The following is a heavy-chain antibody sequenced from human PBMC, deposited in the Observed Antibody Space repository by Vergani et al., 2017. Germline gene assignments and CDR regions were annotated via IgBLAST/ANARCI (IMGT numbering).Heavy chain of an antibody. D-gene: IGHD3-16*01. CDR3: AKRECFAGEQIDY. CDR1: GFTFSSYA. CDR2: ISGSGGST. V-gene: IGHV3-23*01. J-gene: IGHJ4*02. Sequence: EVQLLESGGGLVQPGGSLRLSCAASGFTFSSYAMSWVRQAPGKGLEWVSAISGSGGSTYYADSVKGRFTISRDNTKNTLYLQMNSLRAEDTAVYYCAKRECFAGEQIDYWGQGTLVTVSS.